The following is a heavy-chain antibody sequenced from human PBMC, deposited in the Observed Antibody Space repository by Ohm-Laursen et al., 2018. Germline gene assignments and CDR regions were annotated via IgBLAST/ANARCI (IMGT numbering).Heavy chain of an antibody. CDR3: ARRGHAFDI. Sequence: GTLSLTCTVSGAPISTHYWSWIRQPPGKGLEWIGYIYYSGTTNYNPSLKSRVTILLNTSKNQFSLKLSSVTAADTAVYYCARRGHAFDIWGQGTMVTVSS. J-gene: IGHJ3*02. V-gene: IGHV4-59*11. CDR2: IYYSGTT. CDR1: GAPISTHY.